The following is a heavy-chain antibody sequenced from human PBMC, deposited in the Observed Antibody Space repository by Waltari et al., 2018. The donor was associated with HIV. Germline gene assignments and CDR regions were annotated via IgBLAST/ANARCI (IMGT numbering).Heavy chain of an antibody. CDR2: IWYDGSKK. J-gene: IGHJ3*02. CDR3: ARPLGYGDSLDAFDI. V-gene: IGHV3-33*01. CDR1: SSYG. D-gene: IGHD4-17*01. Sequence: SSYGMHWVRQAPGKGLEWVAVIWYDGSKKYYADSVKGRFTISRDNSKNTLYLQMNSLRAEDTAVYYCARPLGYGDSLDAFDIWGQGTMVTVSS.